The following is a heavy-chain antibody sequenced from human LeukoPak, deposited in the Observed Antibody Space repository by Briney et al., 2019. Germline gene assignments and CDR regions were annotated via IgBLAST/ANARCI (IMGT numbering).Heavy chain of an antibody. CDR1: GFTFSSYS. V-gene: IGHV3-21*01. CDR3: ARSGYDYQEFDY. CDR2: ISSSSSYI. Sequence: GGSLRLSCAASGFTFSSYSMNWVRQAPGKGLEWVSSISSSSSYIYYPDSVKGRFTISRDNAKNSLYLQMNSLRAEDTAVYYCARSGYDYQEFDYWGQGTLVTVSS. J-gene: IGHJ4*02. D-gene: IGHD5-12*01.